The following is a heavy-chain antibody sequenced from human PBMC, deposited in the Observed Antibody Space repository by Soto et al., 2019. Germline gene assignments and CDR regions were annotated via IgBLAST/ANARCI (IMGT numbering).Heavy chain of an antibody. CDR1: GGSFSGYY. CDR2: INHSGST. D-gene: IGHD6-19*01. CDR3: ARENVAGTGLSFDY. Sequence: QVQLQQWGAGLLKPSETLSLTCAVYGGSFSGYYWSWIRQPPGKGLEWIGEINHSGSTNYNPSLKSRVTISVDTSKNQFPLKLSSVTAADTAVYYCARENVAGTGLSFDYWGQGTLVTVSS. J-gene: IGHJ4*02. V-gene: IGHV4-34*01.